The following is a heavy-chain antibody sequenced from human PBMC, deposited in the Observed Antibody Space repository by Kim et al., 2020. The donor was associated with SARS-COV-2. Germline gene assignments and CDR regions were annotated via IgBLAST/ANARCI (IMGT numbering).Heavy chain of an antibody. CDR3: ARDDGFRSIDH. D-gene: IGHD6-25*01. J-gene: IGHJ4*02. V-gene: IGHV3-7*01. CDR2: N. Sequence: NFCVESVEGRFTDSRDNAKSSVYLQMSGLRAEDTAIYYCARDDGFRSIDHWGQGTLVTVSS.